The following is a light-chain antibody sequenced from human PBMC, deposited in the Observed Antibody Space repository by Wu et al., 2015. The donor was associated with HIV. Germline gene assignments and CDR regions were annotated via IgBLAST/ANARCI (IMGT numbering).Light chain of an antibody. Sequence: EIVLTQSPGTLSLSPGERATLSCRASQVVSSNYLAWYQQKPGQAPRLLIFGASSRATGIPDRISGSGSGTDSALTISRLEPEDFAVYYCQQYNNWPEYTFGQGTKLEIK. CDR1: QVVSSNY. J-gene: IGKJ2*01. V-gene: IGKV3-20*01. CDR2: GAS. CDR3: QQYNNWPEYT.